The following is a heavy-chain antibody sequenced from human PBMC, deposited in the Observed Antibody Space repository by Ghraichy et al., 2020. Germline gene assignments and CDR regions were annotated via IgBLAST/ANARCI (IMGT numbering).Heavy chain of an antibody. J-gene: IGHJ5*02. CDR3: ARIRLSIAKGWIDP. Sequence: SETLSLTCTVSGGSMTSYYWGWIRQPPGKRLEWIAYIYYSGTTNYNPSLKSRVTISLDTSQNQVSLKLRSVTSADTAVYYWARIRLSIAKGWIDPWGQG. CDR1: GGSMTSYY. V-gene: IGHV4-59*01. CDR2: IYYSGTT. D-gene: IGHD6-6*01.